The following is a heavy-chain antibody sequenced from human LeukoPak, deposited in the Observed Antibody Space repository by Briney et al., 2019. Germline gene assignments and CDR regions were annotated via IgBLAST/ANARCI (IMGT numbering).Heavy chain of an antibody. CDR1: GGTFSSYA. Sequence: SVKVSCKASGGTFSSYAISWVRQAPGQGLEWMGGIIPIFGTANYAQKFQGRVTITADKSTSTAYMELSSLRSEDTAVYYCARAAYGHSYYYYMDVWGKGTTVTVSS. V-gene: IGHV1-69*06. CDR2: IIPIFGTA. D-gene: IGHD4-17*01. J-gene: IGHJ6*03. CDR3: ARAAYGHSYYYYMDV.